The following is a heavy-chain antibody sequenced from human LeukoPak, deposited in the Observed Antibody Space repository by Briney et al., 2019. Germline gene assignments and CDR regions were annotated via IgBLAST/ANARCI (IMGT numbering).Heavy chain of an antibody. Sequence: SETLSLTCTVSGAPITRYYWSWFRQPPGKGLEWIAYVYQTGDTRYNPSLKSRVSISLDMSKNQFSLKVSSVTATDTAVYYCARHPFSAPFDYWGQGILVTVSS. J-gene: IGHJ4*02. V-gene: IGHV4-59*08. CDR3: ARHPFSAPFDY. CDR1: GAPITRYY. CDR2: VYQTGDT. D-gene: IGHD6-19*01.